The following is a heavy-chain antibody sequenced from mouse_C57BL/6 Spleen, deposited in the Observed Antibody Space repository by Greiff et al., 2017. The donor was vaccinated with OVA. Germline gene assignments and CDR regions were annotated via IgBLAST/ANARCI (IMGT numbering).Heavy chain of an antibody. CDR1: GYTFTSYG. J-gene: IGHJ2*01. Sequence: VQVVESGAELARPGASVKLSCKASGYTFTSYGISWVKQRTGQGLEWIGEIYPRSGNTYYNEKFKGKATLTADKSSSTAYMELRSLTSEDSAVYFCAYYSKKYYFDYWGQGTTLTVSS. CDR3: AYYSKKYYFDY. CDR2: IYPRSGNT. D-gene: IGHD2-5*01. V-gene: IGHV1-81*01.